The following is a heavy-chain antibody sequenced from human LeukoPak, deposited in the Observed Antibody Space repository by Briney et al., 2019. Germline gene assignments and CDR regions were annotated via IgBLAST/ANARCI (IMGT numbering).Heavy chain of an antibody. CDR1: GFTFSSYA. V-gene: IGHV3-23*01. CDR2: ISGSGGST. J-gene: IGHJ4*02. D-gene: IGHD6-19*01. CDR3: AKAYPQWLVLLDY. Sequence: PGGSVRLSCAVSGFTFSSYAMSWVRQAPGKGLEWVSAISGSGGSTYYADSVKGRFSISRDNSKNTLYMQLNSLRAEDTAVYYCAKAYPQWLVLLDYWGRGTLVTVSS.